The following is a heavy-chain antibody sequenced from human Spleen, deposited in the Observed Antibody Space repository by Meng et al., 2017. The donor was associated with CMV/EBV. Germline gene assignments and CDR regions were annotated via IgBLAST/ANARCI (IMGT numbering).Heavy chain of an antibody. CDR3: ARDRSDYVWGSYRFDY. V-gene: IGHV3-74*01. Sequence: GGSLRLSCAASGFTFSSYWMHWVRQAPGKGLVWVSRINSDGSSTSYADSVKGRFTISRDNAKNTLYLQMNSLRAEDTALYYCARDRSDYVWGSYRFDYWGQGALVTVSS. CDR1: GFTFSSYW. D-gene: IGHD3-16*02. J-gene: IGHJ4*02. CDR2: INSDGSST.